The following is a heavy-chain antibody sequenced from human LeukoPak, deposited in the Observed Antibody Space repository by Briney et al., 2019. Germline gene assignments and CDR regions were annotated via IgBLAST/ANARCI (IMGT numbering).Heavy chain of an antibody. D-gene: IGHD3-9*01. V-gene: IGHV3-9*01. CDR3: AKANRGILTGENWFDP. Sequence: GGSLRLSCAASGFTFDDYAMHWVRQAPGKGLEWVSGISWNSGSIGYADSVKGRFTISRDSAKNSLYPQMNSLRAEDTALYYCAKANRGILTGENWFDPWGQGTLVTVSS. CDR2: ISWNSGSI. CDR1: GFTFDDYA. J-gene: IGHJ5*02.